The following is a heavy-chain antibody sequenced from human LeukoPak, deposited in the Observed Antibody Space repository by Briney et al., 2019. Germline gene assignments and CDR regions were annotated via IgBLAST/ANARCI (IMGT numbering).Heavy chain of an antibody. CDR2: INPNSGGT. CDR3: ARDREGKMATIDYYYYMDV. J-gene: IGHJ6*03. Sequence: ASVKVSCKASGYTFTGYYMHWVRQAPGQGLEWMGWINPNSGGTNYAQKFQGRVTMTRDTSISTAYMELSRLRSDDTAVYYCARDREGKMATIDYYYYMDVWGKGTTVTVSS. D-gene: IGHD5-24*01. CDR1: GYTFTGYY. V-gene: IGHV1-2*02.